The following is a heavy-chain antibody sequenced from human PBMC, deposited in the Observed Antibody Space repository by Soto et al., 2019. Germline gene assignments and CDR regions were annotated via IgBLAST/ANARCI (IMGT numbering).Heavy chain of an antibody. D-gene: IGHD1-7*01. CDR3: AHDSHGGNTFFDI. CDR2: IYFNGKA. Sequence: VQLQESGPGLVRPSETLALTCTVSGGSVSSGNVYWGWIRQSPGKGLEWIGHIYFNGKAYYSPSLKSRLAISLDTSNNHFPLKLSSVSAADTAVYYCAHDSHGGNTFFDIWGQGAPVTVSS. J-gene: IGHJ4*02. V-gene: IGHV4-30-4*01. CDR1: GGSVSSGNVY.